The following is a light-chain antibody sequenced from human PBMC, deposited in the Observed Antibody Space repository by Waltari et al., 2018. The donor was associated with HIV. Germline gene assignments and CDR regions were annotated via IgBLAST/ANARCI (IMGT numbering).Light chain of an antibody. CDR3: QQYYSYPYT. CDR2: GAS. Sequence: VIWITQSPSLLSASTGDSVTINCRLSQGISTFLAWYQQKPGKAPGLLIYGASTLQNGVPSRFSGRGSGTKFALTISCLQSEDFATYYCQQYYSYPYTFGQGTRLEIK. J-gene: IGKJ2*01. V-gene: IGKV1D-8*01. CDR1: QGISTF.